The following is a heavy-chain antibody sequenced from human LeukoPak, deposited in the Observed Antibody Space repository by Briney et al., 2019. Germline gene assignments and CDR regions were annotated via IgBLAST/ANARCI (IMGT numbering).Heavy chain of an antibody. V-gene: IGHV3-21*01. CDR3: ARAVSSLSYNNWNDA. CDR1: GFTFSSYS. Sequence: PGGSLRLSCAAAGFTFSSYSMNWVRQAPGKGLEWVSSISSSSSYIYYADSVKGRFTISRDNAKNSLYLQMNSLRAEDTAVYYCARAVSSLSYNNWNDAWGQGTLVIVSS. D-gene: IGHD1-26*01. J-gene: IGHJ5*02. CDR2: ISSSSSYI.